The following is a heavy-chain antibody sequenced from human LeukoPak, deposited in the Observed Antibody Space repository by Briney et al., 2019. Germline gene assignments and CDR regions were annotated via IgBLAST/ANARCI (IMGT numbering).Heavy chain of an antibody. D-gene: IGHD6-19*01. CDR3: ARAALSSGWTHYYYYYGMDV. CDR1: GGSISSYY. CDR2: IYYSGST. Sequence: SETLTLTCTVPGGSISSYYWSWIRQPPGKGLEWIGYIYYSGSTNYNPSLKSRVTISVDTSKNQFSLKLSSVTAADTAVYYCARAALSSGWTHYYYYYGMDVWGQGTTVTVSS. J-gene: IGHJ6*02. V-gene: IGHV4-59*08.